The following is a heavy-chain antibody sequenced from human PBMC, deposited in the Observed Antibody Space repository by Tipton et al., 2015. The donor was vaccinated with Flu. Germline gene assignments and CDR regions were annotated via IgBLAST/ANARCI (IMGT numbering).Heavy chain of an antibody. V-gene: IGHV3-7*01. J-gene: IGHJ4*02. CDR3: AAFMNPGY. CDR2: INEDGSTT. Sequence: SLRLSCAASGFAFSNYWMLWVRQAPGKGLEWVANINEDGSTTYYLGSVKGRFTISRDNARNSVFLQMNSLRAEDTARYYCAAFMNPGYWGQGTLVTVST. D-gene: IGHD3-3*02. CDR1: GFAFSNYW.